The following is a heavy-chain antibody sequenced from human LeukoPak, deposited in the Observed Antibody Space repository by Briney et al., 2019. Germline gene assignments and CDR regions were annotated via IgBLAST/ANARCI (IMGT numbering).Heavy chain of an antibody. CDR3: VPDDWFDP. V-gene: IGHV3-74*01. CDR1: GFTFSSYY. D-gene: IGHD1-14*01. CDR2: TNTDGSST. J-gene: IGHJ5*02. Sequence: GGSLRLSCAASGFTFSSYYMHWVRQAPGKGLVWVPRTNTDGSSTTYADSVKGRFTISRDNAKNTLYLQMNSLRAEDTAVYYCVPDDWFDPWGQGTLVTVSS.